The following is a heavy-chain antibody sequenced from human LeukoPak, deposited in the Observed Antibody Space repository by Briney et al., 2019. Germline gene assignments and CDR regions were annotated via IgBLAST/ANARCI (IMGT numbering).Heavy chain of an antibody. CDR1: GGSMSSYY. CDR2: IYYSGST. CDR3: ARGRYNWNY. V-gene: IGHV4-59*01. Sequence: SETLSLTCNVSGGSMSSYYWTWIRQPPGKGLEWIGYIYYSGSTNYNPSLNSRVTISLDTSKNQFSLKLSSVPAADTAVYYCARGRYNWNYWGQGTLVTVSS. D-gene: IGHD1-20*01. J-gene: IGHJ4*02.